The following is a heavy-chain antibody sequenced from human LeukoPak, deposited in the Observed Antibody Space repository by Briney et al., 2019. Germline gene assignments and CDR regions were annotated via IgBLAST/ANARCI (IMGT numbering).Heavy chain of an antibody. CDR2: TSAYNGNT. D-gene: IGHD6-6*01. V-gene: IGHV1-18*01. CDR3: ARGASIAARLVRFDP. Sequence: EASVKVSCKASGYTFTSYGISWVRQAPGQGLEWMGWTSAYNGNTNYAQKPRGRVTMTTDTSTSTAYMELRSLRSDDTAVYYCARGASIAARLVRFDPWGQGTLVTVSS. CDR1: GYTFTSYG. J-gene: IGHJ5*02.